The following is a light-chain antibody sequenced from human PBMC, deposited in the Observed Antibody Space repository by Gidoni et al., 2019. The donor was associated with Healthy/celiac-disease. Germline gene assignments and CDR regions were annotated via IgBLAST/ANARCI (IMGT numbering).Light chain of an antibody. V-gene: IGLV3-19*01. CDR2: GKN. CDR1: SLRSYY. Sequence: SSELTQDTAVSVALGQTVRITCQGDSLRSYYASWYQQKPGQAPVLVIYGKNNRPSGIPDRFSCSSSGNTASLTITGAQAEDAADYYCNSRDSSGNRVFGGGTKLTVL. CDR3: NSRDSSGNRV. J-gene: IGLJ3*02.